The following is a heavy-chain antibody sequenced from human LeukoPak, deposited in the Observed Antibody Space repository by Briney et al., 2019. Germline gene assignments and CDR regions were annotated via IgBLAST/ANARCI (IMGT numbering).Heavy chain of an antibody. J-gene: IGHJ4*02. D-gene: IGHD2-2*01. V-gene: IGHV3-49*03. CDR3: TRGTGDIVVVPADY. Sequence: GRSLRLSCTASGFTFGDYAMSWFRQAPGKGLEWVGFIRSKAYGGTIEYAASVKGRFTISRDDSKSIAYLQMNSLKTEDTAVYYCTRGTGDIVVVPADYWGQGTLVTVSS. CDR2: IRSKAYGGTI. CDR1: GFTFGDYA.